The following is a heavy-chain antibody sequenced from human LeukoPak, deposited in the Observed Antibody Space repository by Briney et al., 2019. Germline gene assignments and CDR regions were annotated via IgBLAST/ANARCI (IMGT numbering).Heavy chain of an antibody. D-gene: IGHD6-19*01. CDR3: ARDGSSGWYGGIDY. CDR1: EFTFSNYS. Sequence: PGRSLRLSCAASEFTFSNYSMHWVRQAPGKGLEWVAVISYDGNNKYYADSVKGRFTISRDNSKNTLYLQMNSLRAEDTAVYYCARDGSSGWYGGIDYWGQGTQVTVSS. CDR2: ISYDGNNK. V-gene: IGHV3-30-3*01. J-gene: IGHJ4*02.